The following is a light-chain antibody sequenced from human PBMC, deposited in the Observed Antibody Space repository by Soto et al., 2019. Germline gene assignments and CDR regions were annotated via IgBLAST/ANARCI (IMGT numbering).Light chain of an antibody. J-gene: IGLJ1*01. Sequence: QPVLTQPPSMSGAPGQRVTISCTGTSANIGAGYDVHWYQQLPGMAPKLLIYGNNKRPSGVPDRFSGSKSGTSASLAITGLQAEDEADYYCQSYDSTLSGLYVLGTGTKLPS. V-gene: IGLV1-40*01. CDR1: SANIGAGYD. CDR3: QSYDSTLSGLYV. CDR2: GNN.